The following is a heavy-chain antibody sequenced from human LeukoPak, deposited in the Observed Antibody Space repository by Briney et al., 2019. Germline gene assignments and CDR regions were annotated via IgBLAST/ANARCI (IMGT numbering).Heavy chain of an antibody. CDR2: IYTSGST. CDR1: GGSISSYY. CDR3: ARDGFHRGYSYGYNWFDP. D-gene: IGHD5-18*01. Sequence: SETLSLTCTVSGGSISSYYWSWIRQPAGKGLEWIGRIYTSGSTNYNPSLKSRVTMSVDTSKNQFSLKLSSVTAADTAVYYCARDGFHRGYSYGYNWFDPWGQGTLVTVSS. J-gene: IGHJ5*02. V-gene: IGHV4-4*07.